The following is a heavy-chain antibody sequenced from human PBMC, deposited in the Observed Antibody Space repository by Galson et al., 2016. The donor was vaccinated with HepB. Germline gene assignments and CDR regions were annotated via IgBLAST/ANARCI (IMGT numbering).Heavy chain of an antibody. J-gene: IGHJ4*02. Sequence: SLRLSCAASGFTFGDYYMSWIRQAQGQGLEWISFISGSGVTTFYADSVTGRFTITRDNAKNSLYLQMNNLTAEDTAVYYCARDPGEVATRPSYFDSWGQGALVTVSS. D-gene: IGHD6-6*01. CDR1: GFTFGDYY. CDR2: ISGSGVTT. CDR3: ARDPGEVATRPSYFDS. V-gene: IGHV3-11*01.